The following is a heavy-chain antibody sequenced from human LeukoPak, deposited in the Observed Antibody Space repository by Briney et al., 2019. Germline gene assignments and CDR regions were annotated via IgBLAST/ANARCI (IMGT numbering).Heavy chain of an antibody. CDR2: ISGSGGST. J-gene: IGHJ4*02. D-gene: IGHD3-10*02. V-gene: IGHV3-23*01. Sequence: PGGSLRLSCAASGFTFSSYAMSWVRQAPGKGLEWVSAISGSGGSTYYADSVKGRFAISRDNSKNTLYLQMNSLRAEDTAVYYCAKEVFVNDSASSFDYWGQGTLVTVSS. CDR3: AKEVFVNDSASSFDY. CDR1: GFTFSSYA.